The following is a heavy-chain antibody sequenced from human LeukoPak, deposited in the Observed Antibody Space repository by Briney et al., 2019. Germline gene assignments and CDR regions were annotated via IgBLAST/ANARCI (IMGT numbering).Heavy chain of an antibody. Sequence: SQTLSLTCAISGDSVFSNSAAWTWIRQSPSRGLEWLGRTYYRSKWYNDYAVSVKSRITINPDRSKNQFFLQLNSVTPEDTGVYYCARGVTVIGYYFDYWGQGTLVTVSS. D-gene: IGHD2-21*01. V-gene: IGHV6-1*01. J-gene: IGHJ4*02. CDR2: TYYRSKWYN. CDR1: GDSVFSNSAA. CDR3: ARGVTVIGYYFDY.